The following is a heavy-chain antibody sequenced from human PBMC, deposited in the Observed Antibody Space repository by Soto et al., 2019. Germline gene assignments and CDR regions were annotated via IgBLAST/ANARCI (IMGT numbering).Heavy chain of an antibody. D-gene: IGHD2-8*01. CDR2: INPSGGST. CDR1: GYTFTSYY. Sequence: ASVKVSCKASGYTFTSYYMHWVRQAPGQGLEWMGIINPSGGSTSYAQKFQGRVTMTRDTSTSTVYMELSSLRSEDTAVDYCASASPSRDIVLMVYAKGPHYSGMHVWG. CDR3: ASASPSRDIVLMVYAKGPHYSGMHV. V-gene: IGHV1-46*01. J-gene: IGHJ6*02.